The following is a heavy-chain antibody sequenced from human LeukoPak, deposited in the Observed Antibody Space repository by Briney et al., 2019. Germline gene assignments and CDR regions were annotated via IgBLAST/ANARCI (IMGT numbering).Heavy chain of an antibody. D-gene: IGHD3-10*01. Sequence: SQTLSLTCTVSGGSISSGGYYWSWIRQHPGKGLEGIGYIYYSGSTYYNPSLKSRVTKSVDTSKNQFSLKLSSVTAADTAVYYCVRYSYYYASGSQFDYWGQGTLVTVSS. CDR1: GGSISSGGYY. V-gene: IGHV4-31*03. J-gene: IGHJ4*02. CDR3: VRYSYYYASGSQFDY. CDR2: IYYSGST.